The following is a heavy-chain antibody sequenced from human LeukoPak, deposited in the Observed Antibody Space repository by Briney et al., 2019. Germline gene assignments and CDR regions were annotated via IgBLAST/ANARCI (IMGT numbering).Heavy chain of an antibody. D-gene: IGHD6-19*01. CDR1: GGSLSSSSYY. V-gene: IGHV4-39*07. J-gene: IGHJ4*02. Sequence: SETLSLTCTVSGGSLSSSSYYWGWIRQPPGKGLEWIGSIYYSGTTYYNPSLKSRVTISVDTSKNQFSLKLSSVTAADTAVYYCARDSLSIAVAGYWGQGTLVTVSS. CDR3: ARDSLSIAVAGY. CDR2: IYYSGTT.